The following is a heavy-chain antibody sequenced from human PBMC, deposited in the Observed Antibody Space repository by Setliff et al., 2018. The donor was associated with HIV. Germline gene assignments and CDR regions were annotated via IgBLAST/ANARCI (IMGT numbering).Heavy chain of an antibody. Sequence: ASVKVSCKASGYTFTNFGSGWVRQAPGQGLEWMGWISAYSDETSYSQNLQGRLTMTTDTSTGTAYMELRSLRSDDTAVYYCARGEGYSSGWFKYYYKALDVWGQGTTVTVSS. D-gene: IGHD6-19*01. CDR1: GYTFTNFG. V-gene: IGHV1-18*01. CDR3: ARGEGYSSGWFKYYYKALDV. CDR2: ISAYSDET. J-gene: IGHJ6*02.